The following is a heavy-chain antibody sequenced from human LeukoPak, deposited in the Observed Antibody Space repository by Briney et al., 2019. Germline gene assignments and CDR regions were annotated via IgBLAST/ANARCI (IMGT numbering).Heavy chain of an antibody. CDR1: GFTFSSYW. J-gene: IGHJ3*02. CDR2: INSDGNIT. CDR3: ATRGLVPAFDI. V-gene: IGHV3-74*03. Sequence: PGGSLRLSCAASGFTFSSYWMHWVRQAPGKGLVWISRINSDGNITTYADSVKGRFTISRGNAKNTLYLQMNSLRADDTAVYYCATRGLVPAFDIWGQGTRVTVSS. D-gene: IGHD3-10*02.